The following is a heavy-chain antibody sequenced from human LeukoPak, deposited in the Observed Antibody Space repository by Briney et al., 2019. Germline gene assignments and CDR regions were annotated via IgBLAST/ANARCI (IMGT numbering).Heavy chain of an antibody. CDR3: ARDYYDSSGYGAHDY. D-gene: IGHD3-22*01. Sequence: ASVKVSCKASGYIFTGYYMHWVRQAPGQGLEWMGWINPNSGGTKYAQRFQGVVTMSRDTSISTAYMELSRLRSDDTAVYYCARDYYDSSGYGAHDYWGQGTLVTVSS. J-gene: IGHJ4*02. V-gene: IGHV1-2*02. CDR1: GYIFTGYY. CDR2: INPNSGGT.